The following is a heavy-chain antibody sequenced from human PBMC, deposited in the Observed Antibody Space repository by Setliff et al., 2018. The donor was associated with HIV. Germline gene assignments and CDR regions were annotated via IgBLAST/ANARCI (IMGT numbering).Heavy chain of an antibody. CDR2: IYHSGST. Sequence: PSETLSLTCSVSGGSISSGDYYWGWIRQPPGKGLEWIGYIYHSGSTYNNPSLKSPVTISVDTSKNQFSLKLSFVTAADTAVYYCARSLRYFDWSLRRPSHDAFDFWGQGTMVTVS. J-gene: IGHJ3*01. V-gene: IGHV4-30-4*08. CDR1: GGSISSGDYY. D-gene: IGHD3-9*01. CDR3: ARSLRYFDWSLRRPSHDAFDF.